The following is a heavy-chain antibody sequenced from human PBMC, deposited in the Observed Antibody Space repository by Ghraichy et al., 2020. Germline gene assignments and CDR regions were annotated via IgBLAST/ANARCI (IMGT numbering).Heavy chain of an antibody. CDR3: AHLEVYCGGDCYSGGFDY. V-gene: IGHV4-39*07. D-gene: IGHD2-21*01. Sequence: SETLSLTCTVSGGSISSSSYYWGWIRQPPGKGLEWIGSIYYSGSTYYNPSLKSRVTISVDTSKNQFSLKLSSVTAADTAVYYCAHLEVYCGGDCYSGGFDYWGQGTLVTVSS. J-gene: IGHJ4*02. CDR1: GGSISSSSYY. CDR2: IYYSGST.